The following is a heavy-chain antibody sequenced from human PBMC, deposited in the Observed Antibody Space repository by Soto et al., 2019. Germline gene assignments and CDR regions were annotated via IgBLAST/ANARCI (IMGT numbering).Heavy chain of an antibody. J-gene: IGHJ4*02. D-gene: IGHD3-3*02. CDR1: WGSVSSNTAT. V-gene: IGHV6-1*01. CDR2: TYYRSNWNF. Sequence: PSQTLSLNCAISWGSVSSNTATWNWVRQSASRGLEWLGMTYYRSNWNFDYALSVKSRITINPDTSKYQFSLQLNSLTPEDTSVYYCTGELDIHHGLGYWGPGTSVTVSS. CDR3: TGELDIHHGLGY.